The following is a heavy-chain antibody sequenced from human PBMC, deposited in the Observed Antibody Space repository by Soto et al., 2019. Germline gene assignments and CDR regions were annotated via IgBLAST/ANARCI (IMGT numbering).Heavy chain of an antibody. CDR3: TGRKDGYCSGGSCPNYYYGMDV. CDR1: GFTFSNAW. CDR2: IKSKTDGGTT. D-gene: IGHD2-15*01. J-gene: IGHJ6*02. V-gene: IGHV3-15*01. Sequence: GGSLRLSCAASGFTFSNAWMSWVRQAPGKGLEWVGRIKSKTDGGTTDYAAPVKGRFTISRDDSKNTLYLQMNSLKTEDTAVYYCTGRKDGYCSGGSCPNYYYGMDVWGQGTTVTVSS.